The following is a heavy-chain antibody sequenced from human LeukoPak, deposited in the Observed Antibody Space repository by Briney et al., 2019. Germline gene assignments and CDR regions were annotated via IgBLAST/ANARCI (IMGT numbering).Heavy chain of an antibody. V-gene: IGHV1-2*02. J-gene: IGHJ5*02. D-gene: IGHD6-19*01. CDR1: GYTFNDYY. CDR2: INPDSGGT. Sequence: GASVKVSCKASGYTFNDYYMHWVRQAPGQGLEWMGRINPDSGGTDYAQKFQGRVTMTRDTSITTAYMDLDRLRSDDTAVYYCARNSSGCSFDRWGQGTLVTVSS. CDR3: ARNSSGCSFDR.